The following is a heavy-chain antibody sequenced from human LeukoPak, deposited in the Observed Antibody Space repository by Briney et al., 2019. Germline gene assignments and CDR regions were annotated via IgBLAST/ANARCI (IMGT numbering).Heavy chain of an antibody. CDR2: ISYDGSNK. V-gene: IGHV3-30*03. CDR1: GFTFSSYG. CDR3: ARGGYYNILTGYYNKLLAFDY. J-gene: IGHJ4*02. D-gene: IGHD3-9*01. Sequence: GGSLRLSCAASGFTFSSYGMHWVRQAPGKGLEWVAVISYDGSNKYYADSVKGRFTISRDNSKNTLYLQMNSLRAEDTAVYYCARGGYYNILTGYYNKLLAFDYWGQGTLVTVSS.